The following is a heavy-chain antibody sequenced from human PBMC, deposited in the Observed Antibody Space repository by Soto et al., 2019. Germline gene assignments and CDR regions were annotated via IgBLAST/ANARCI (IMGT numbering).Heavy chain of an antibody. CDR2: IYYSGST. CDR3: ARDSSYCSGGSCYFDY. CDR1: GGSISSYY. D-gene: IGHD2-15*01. J-gene: IGHJ4*02. Sequence: SETLSLTCTVSGGSISSYYWSWIRQPPGKGLEWIGYIYYSGSTNYNPSLKSRVTISVDTSKNQFSLKLSSVTAVDTAVYYCARDSSYCSGGSCYFDYWGQGTLVTVSS. V-gene: IGHV4-59*01.